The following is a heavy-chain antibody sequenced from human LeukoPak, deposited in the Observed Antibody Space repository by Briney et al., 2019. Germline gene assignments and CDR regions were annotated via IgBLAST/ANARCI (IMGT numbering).Heavy chain of an antibody. Sequence: SETLSLTCAVSGYSISSGYYWGWIRQPPGKGLEWIGSIYHSGSTYYNPSLKSRVTISVDTSKNQFSLKLSSVTAADTAVYYWCSSLLAYFDQWGQGTLVTVSS. CDR2: IYHSGST. J-gene: IGHJ4*02. D-gene: IGHD2-8*02. CDR3: CSSLLAYFDQ. CDR1: GYSISSGYY. V-gene: IGHV4-38-2*01.